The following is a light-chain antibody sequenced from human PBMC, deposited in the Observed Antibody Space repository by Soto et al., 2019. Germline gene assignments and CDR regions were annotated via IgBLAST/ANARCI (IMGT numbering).Light chain of an antibody. CDR3: QQYGSSPPKVT. CDR2: GAS. V-gene: IGKV3-20*01. Sequence: EIVLTQSPGTLSLSPGQRATLSCRASQSVNSNYLVWYQQRPGQAPRLLISGASRRATDIPDRFSGSGSGTDFTLTISRLEPEDFAMYYCQQYGSSPPKVTFGQGTRLEIK. J-gene: IGKJ5*01. CDR1: QSVNSNY.